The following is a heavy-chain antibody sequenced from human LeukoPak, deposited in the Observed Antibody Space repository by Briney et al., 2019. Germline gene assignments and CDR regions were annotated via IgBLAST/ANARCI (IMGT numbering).Heavy chain of an antibody. CDR3: AKDSQSSGWYDY. CDR2: ISGSGGST. D-gene: IGHD6-19*01. V-gene: IGHV3-23*01. J-gene: IGHJ4*02. Sequence: GGSLRLSCAASGFTFSNYAMSWVRQAPGKGLKWVSAISGSGGSTYYADSVRGRFTISRDNSKNTVYMQMNSLRAEDTAVYYCAKDSQSSGWYDYWGQGTPVTVSS. CDR1: GFTFSNYA.